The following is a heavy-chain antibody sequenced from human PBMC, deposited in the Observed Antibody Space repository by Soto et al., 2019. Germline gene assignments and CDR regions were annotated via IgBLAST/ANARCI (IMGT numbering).Heavy chain of an antibody. V-gene: IGHV4-34*01. D-gene: IGHD3-22*01. J-gene: IGHJ4*02. Sequence: SETLSLTCAVYGGSFSGYYWSWIRQPPGKGLEWIGEINHSGSTNYNPSLKSRVTISVDTSKNQFSLKLSSVTAADTAVYYCARTLNYDSSGYNYWGQGTLVTVS. CDR1: GGSFSGYY. CDR2: INHSGST. CDR3: ARTLNYDSSGYNY.